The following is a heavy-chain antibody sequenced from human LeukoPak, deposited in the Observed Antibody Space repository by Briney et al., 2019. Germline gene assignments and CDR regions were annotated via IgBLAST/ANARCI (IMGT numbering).Heavy chain of an antibody. J-gene: IGHJ4*02. CDR2: ISAYNGNT. CDR3: ARDYLALRFLEWSIFDY. V-gene: IGHV1-18*01. D-gene: IGHD3-3*01. Sequence: ASVKVSCKASGYTFTSYGISWVRQAPGQGLEWMGRISAYNGNTNYAQKLQGRVTMTTDTSTSTAYMELRSLRSDDTAVYYCARDYLALRFLEWSIFDYWGQGTLVTVSS. CDR1: GYTFTSYG.